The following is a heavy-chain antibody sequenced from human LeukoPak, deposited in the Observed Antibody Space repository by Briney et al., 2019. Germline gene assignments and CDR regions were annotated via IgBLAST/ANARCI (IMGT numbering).Heavy chain of an antibody. CDR2: MNPNSGNT. D-gene: IGHD3-9*01. CDR3: ARESRYFDWLDYYYYGMDV. J-gene: IGHJ6*02. CDR1: GYTFTSYD. V-gene: IGHV1-8*01. Sequence: ASVKVSCKASGYTFTSYDINWVRQATGQGLEWMEWMNPNSGNTGYAQKFQGRVTMTRNTYISTAYMELSSLRSEDTAVYYCARESRYFDWLDYYYYGMDVWGQGTTVTVSS.